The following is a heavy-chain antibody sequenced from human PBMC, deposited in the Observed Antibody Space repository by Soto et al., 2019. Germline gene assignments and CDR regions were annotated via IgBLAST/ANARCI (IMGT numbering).Heavy chain of an antibody. D-gene: IGHD2-21*01. CDR1: GFTLSDYY. Sequence: QVQLVESGGGLVKPGGSLRLSCAASGFTLSDYYMTWIRQAPGKGLEWVSDISISGTTIHYADSVRGRFTISRDNAKNALWIQINTPRAEDTAVYYCARFRGDGDYNFWCQGTLVTVSS. V-gene: IGHV3-11*01. CDR2: ISISGTTI. CDR3: ARFRGDGDYNF. J-gene: IGHJ4*02.